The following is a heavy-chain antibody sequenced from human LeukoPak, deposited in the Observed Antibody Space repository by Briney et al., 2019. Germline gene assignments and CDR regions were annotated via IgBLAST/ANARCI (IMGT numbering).Heavy chain of an antibody. J-gene: IGHJ5*02. CDR1: GFTFSSYS. CDR3: ARGVAAAGTGWFDP. CDR2: ISSSGSTI. V-gene: IGHV3-48*04. D-gene: IGHD6-13*01. Sequence: GGSLRLTCAASGFTFSSYSMSWIRQAPGKGLEWVSYISSSGSTIYYADSVKGRFTISRDNAKNSLYLQMNSLRAEDTAVYYCARGVAAAGTGWFDPWGQGTLVTVSS.